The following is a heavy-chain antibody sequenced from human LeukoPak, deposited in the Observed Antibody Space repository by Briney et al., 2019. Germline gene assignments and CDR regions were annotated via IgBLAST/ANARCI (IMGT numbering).Heavy chain of an antibody. CDR3: ASVRYCSGGSCYSSFDY. CDR1: GDSISSHY. J-gene: IGHJ4*02. D-gene: IGHD2-15*01. V-gene: IGHV4-59*11. Sequence: SETLSLTCTVSGDSISSHYWSWIRQPPGKGLEWIGYIYYSGSTTYNPSLTSRVTMSVDMSKNQFSLKLSSVTAADTAIYYCASVRYCSGGSCYSSFDYWGQGALVTVSS. CDR2: IYYSGST.